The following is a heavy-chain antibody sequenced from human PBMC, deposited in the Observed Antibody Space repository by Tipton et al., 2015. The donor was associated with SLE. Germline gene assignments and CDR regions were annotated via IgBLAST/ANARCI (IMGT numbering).Heavy chain of an antibody. CDR2: ISHSRST. D-gene: IGHD1-14*01. CDR1: GGSLSGYF. V-gene: IGHV4-34*01. J-gene: IGHJ5*02. Sequence: SLTCAVKGGSLSGYFWSWIRQSPGKGLEWMGEISHSRSTNYNPSLKSRITMSVDTSNNQFSIKVTSLTASDTGLYFCARGHRNYFDLWGQGILVTVSS. CDR3: ARGHRNYFDL.